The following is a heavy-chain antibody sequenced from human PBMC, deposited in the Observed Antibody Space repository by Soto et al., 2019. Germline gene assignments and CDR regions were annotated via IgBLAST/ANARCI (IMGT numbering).Heavy chain of an antibody. Sequence: GASVKVSCKASGGTFSSYTISWVRQAPGQGLEWMGRIIPILGIANYAQKFQGRVTITADKSTSTAYTELSSLRSEDTAVYYCARDIAAAFNWFDPWGQGTLVTVSS. CDR1: GGTFSSYT. CDR3: ARDIAAAFNWFDP. CDR2: IIPILGIA. V-gene: IGHV1-69*04. J-gene: IGHJ5*02. D-gene: IGHD6-13*01.